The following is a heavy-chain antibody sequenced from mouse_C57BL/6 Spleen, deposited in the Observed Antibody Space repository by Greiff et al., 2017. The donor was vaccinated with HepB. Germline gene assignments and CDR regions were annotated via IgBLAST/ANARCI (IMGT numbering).Heavy chain of an antibody. V-gene: IGHV3-6*01. CDR2: ISYDGSN. Sequence: EVKLMESGPGLVKPSQSLSLTCSVTGYSITSGYYWNWIRQFPGNKLEWMGYISYDGSNNYNPSLKNRISITRDTSKNQFFLKLNSVTTEDTATYYCARRRYYYFDYWGQGTTLTVSS. J-gene: IGHJ2*01. D-gene: IGHD1-1*01. CDR1: GYSITSGYY. CDR3: ARRRYYYFDY.